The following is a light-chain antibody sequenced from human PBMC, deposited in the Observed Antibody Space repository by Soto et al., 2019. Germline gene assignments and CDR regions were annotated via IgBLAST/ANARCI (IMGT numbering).Light chain of an antibody. CDR2: EVT. Sequence: QSALTQPPSASGSPGQSVTISCTGTSSDVGGYNYVSWYQQYPGRAPKLMIYEVTKRPSGVPDRFSGGKSGNTASLTVSGLQGEDEADYYCSSYAASNNFYFVFGGGTKLTVL. J-gene: IGLJ3*02. V-gene: IGLV2-8*01. CDR1: SSDVGGYNY. CDR3: SSYAASNNFYFV.